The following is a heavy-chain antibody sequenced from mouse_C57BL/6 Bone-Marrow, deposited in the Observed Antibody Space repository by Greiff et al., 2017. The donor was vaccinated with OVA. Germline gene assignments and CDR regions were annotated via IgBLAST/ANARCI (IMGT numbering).Heavy chain of an antibody. CDR2: IDPSDSYT. Sequence: VQLQQSGAELARPGASVKLSCKASGYTFTSYGISWVKQRTGQGLEWIGEIDPSDSYTNYNQKFKGKSTLTVDKSSSTAYMQLSSLTSEDSAVYYCAIYDYEYYFDYWGQGTTLTVSS. CDR3: AIYDYEYYFDY. J-gene: IGHJ2*01. D-gene: IGHD2-4*01. V-gene: IGHV1-69*01. CDR1: GYTFTSYG.